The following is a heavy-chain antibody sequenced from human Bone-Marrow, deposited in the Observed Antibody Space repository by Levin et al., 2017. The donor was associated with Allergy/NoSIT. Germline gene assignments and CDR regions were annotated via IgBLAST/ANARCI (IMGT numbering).Heavy chain of an antibody. CDR1: GFTFSSYA. D-gene: IGHD6-19*01. CDR3: AKDSQGIGAVAGTFYY. CDR2: ISGSGGST. Sequence: GESLKISCAASGFTFSSYAMSWVRQAPGKGLEWVSAISGSGGSTYYADSVKGRFTISRDNSKNTLYLQMNSLRAEDTAVYYCAKDSQGIGAVAGTFYYWGQGTLVTVSS. V-gene: IGHV3-23*01. J-gene: IGHJ4*02.